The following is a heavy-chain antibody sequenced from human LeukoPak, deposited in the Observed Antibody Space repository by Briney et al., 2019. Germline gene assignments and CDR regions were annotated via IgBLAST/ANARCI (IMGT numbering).Heavy chain of an antibody. CDR3: ARERPPGDSSSWFLEGYFDI. J-gene: IGHJ4*02. CDR1: GGTFSSYA. D-gene: IGHD6-13*01. CDR2: IIPIFGTA. V-gene: IGHV1-69*05. Sequence: SVKVSCKASGGTFSSYAITWVRQAPGQGLEWMGRIIPIFGTANYAQKFQGRVTITTDESTSTAYMELSTLRSDDTAVYYCARERPPGDSSSWFLEGYFDIWGQGTLVTVS.